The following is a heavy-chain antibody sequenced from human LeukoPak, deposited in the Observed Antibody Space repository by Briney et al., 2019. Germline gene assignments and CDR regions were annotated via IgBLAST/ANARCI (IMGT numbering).Heavy chain of an antibody. CDR1: GFTVSSNY. Sequence: GGSLRLSCAASGFTVSSNYMSWVRQAPGKGLEWVSVIYSGGSTYYADSVKGRFTISRDNSKNTLYLQMNSLRAEDTAVYYCARDGGVTTPDAFDIWGQGTTVTVSS. D-gene: IGHD4-17*01. V-gene: IGHV3-66*01. CDR3: ARDGGVTTPDAFDI. J-gene: IGHJ3*02. CDR2: IYSGGST.